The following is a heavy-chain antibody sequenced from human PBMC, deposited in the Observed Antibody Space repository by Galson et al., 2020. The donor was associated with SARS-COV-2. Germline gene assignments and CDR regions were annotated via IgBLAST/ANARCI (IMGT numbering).Heavy chain of an antibody. CDR1: GFTFSTYG. CDR3: ANGQELGYCSGGSCRRGDGFDI. CDR2: ISDDGSNK. J-gene: IGHJ3*02. Sequence: GGSLRLSCAASGFTFSTYGMHWVRQAPGKGLEWVAIISDDGSNKYYAESVKGRFTISRDNSRNTLYLQMNSLRTDDTAVYYCANGQELGYCSGGSCRRGDGFDIWGQGTMVIVSS. D-gene: IGHD2-15*01. V-gene: IGHV3-30*18.